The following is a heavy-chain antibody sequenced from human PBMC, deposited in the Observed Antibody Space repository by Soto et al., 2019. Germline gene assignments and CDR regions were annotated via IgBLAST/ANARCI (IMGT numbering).Heavy chain of an antibody. CDR2: ISSSSSYI. J-gene: IGHJ4*02. CDR3: ARDPRAVAGPS. Sequence: GGSLRLSCAASGFTFSSYSMNWVRQAPGKGLEWVSSISSSSSYIYYADSVKGRFTLSRDNAKNSLYLQMNSLRAEDTAVYYCARDPRAVAGPSWGQGTLVTVSS. CDR1: GFTFSSYS. V-gene: IGHV3-21*01. D-gene: IGHD6-19*01.